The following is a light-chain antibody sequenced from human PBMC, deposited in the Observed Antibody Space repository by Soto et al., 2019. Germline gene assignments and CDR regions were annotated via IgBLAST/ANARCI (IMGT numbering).Light chain of an antibody. CDR3: YLYGGSYNYV. V-gene: IGLV2-23*01. J-gene: IGLJ1*01. CDR1: SSDVGSYNL. Sequence: QSVLTQPASVSGSPGQSITISCTGPSSDVGSYNLVSWYQQHPGKAPKLMIYEGSKRPSGVSNRFSGSKSGNTASLTISGLQAEDEADYYCYLYGGSYNYVFGTGTKVTVL. CDR2: EGS.